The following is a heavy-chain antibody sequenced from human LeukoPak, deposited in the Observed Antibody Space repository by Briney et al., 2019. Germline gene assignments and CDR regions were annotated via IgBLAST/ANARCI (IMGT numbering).Heavy chain of an antibody. V-gene: IGHV3-11*04. D-gene: IGHD6-19*01. CDR1: GFTFSDYY. J-gene: IGHJ4*02. CDR2: IRSSGTTI. CDR3: ARDRGAVTDVFDY. Sequence: PGGSLRLPCVASGFTFSDYYMSWLRPAPGKGLEWVSYIRSSGTTIHYAASVKGRFTISRDNAKNSLYLQMNSLRAEDTAVYYCARDRGAVTDVFDYWGQGTLVTVSS.